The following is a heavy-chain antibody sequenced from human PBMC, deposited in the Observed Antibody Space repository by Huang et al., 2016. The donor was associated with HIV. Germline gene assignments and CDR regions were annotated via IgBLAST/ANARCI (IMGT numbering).Heavy chain of an antibody. CDR3: SRHPFDYYDSTDTGALDI. J-gene: IGHJ3*02. Sequence: EVQLVESGGGLVQPGGSLKLSCAASGFTLSGSALHWVRQASGWGLQWVCLIRSKMNGYATVYAASVKGRFTISRDDSKNTAYLQMNSLKTEDTAVYYCSRHPFDYYDSTDTGALDIWGQGTMVTVSS. D-gene: IGHD3-22*01. CDR1: GFTLSGSA. CDR2: IRSKMNGYAT. V-gene: IGHV3-73*02.